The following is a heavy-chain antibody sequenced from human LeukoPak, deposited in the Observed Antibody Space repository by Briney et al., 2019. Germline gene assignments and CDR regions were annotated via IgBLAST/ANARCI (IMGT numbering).Heavy chain of an antibody. CDR1: GFTFSSYW. Sequence: GGSLRLSCAASGFTFSSYWMSWVRQAPGKGLEWMANIKQDGGEKYYVDSVKGRFTISRDNAKNSLYLQMNSLRAGDTAVYYCARDALLWFGELSGNFDYWGQGTLVTVSS. V-gene: IGHV3-7*01. CDR2: IKQDGGEK. J-gene: IGHJ4*02. D-gene: IGHD3-10*01. CDR3: ARDALLWFGELSGNFDY.